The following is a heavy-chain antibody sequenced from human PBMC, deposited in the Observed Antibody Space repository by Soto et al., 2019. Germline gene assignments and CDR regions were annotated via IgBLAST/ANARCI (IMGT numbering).Heavy chain of an antibody. CDR2: IYHSGST. V-gene: IGHV4-4*02. CDR1: GGSISSSNW. D-gene: IGHD4-17*01. J-gene: IGHJ6*01. Sequence: SETLSLTCAVSGGSISSSNWWRRVRQPPGKGLEWIGEIYHSGSTNYNPSLKSRVTISVDKSKNQFSLKLSSVTAADTAVYYCATETTPEGYYYYGMEVWGQGTTVAVSS. CDR3: ATETTPEGYYYYGMEV.